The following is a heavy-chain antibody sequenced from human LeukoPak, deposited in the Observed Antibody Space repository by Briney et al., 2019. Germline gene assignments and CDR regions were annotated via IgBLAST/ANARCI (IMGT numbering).Heavy chain of an antibody. CDR1: GYTFTGYY. CDR2: FDPEDGET. J-gene: IGHJ4*02. D-gene: IGHD3-22*01. V-gene: IGHV1-24*01. CDR3: ATSYYDRSGYFDY. Sequence: GASVKVCCKASGYTFTGYYMHWVRQAPGKGLEWMGGFDPEDGETIYAQKFQGRVTMTEDTSTDTAYMELSSLRSEDTAVYYCATSYYDRSGYFDYWGQGTLVTVSS.